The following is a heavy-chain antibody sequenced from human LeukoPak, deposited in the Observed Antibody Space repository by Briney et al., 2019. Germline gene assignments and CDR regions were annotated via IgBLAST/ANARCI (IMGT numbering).Heavy chain of an antibody. CDR3: ARDGARYDSSGYFDY. D-gene: IGHD3-22*01. J-gene: IGHJ4*02. Sequence: GGSLRLSCAASGFTFSDYYVSWIRQAAGRGLEWVSYISSSGSTIYYADAVKGRFTISRDNAKNSLYLQMNSLRAEDTAVYYCARDGARYDSSGYFDYWGQGTLVTVSS. CDR2: ISSSGSTI. V-gene: IGHV3-11*01. CDR1: GFTFSDYY.